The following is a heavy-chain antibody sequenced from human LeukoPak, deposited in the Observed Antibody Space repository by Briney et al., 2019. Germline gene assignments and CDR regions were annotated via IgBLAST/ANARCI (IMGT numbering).Heavy chain of an antibody. V-gene: IGHV1-2*06. CDR3: ARASGSYYYYYMDV. Sequence: ASVKVSCKASGYTFTGYYMHWVRQAPGQGLEWMRRINPNSGGTNYAQKFQGRVTMTRDTSISTAYMELSRLRSDDTAVYYCARASGSYYYYYMDVWGKRTTVTVSS. J-gene: IGHJ6*03. D-gene: IGHD3-10*01. CDR2: INPNSGGT. CDR1: GYTFTGYY.